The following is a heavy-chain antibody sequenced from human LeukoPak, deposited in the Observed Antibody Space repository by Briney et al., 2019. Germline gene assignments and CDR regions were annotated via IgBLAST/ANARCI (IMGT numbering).Heavy chain of an antibody. Sequence: GASVKVSCKASGYTFTGYYMHWVRQAPGQGLEWMGWINPNSGGTNYAQKFQGRVTMTRDTSISTAYMELSRLRSDDTAVYYCARGRIVGATGAFDIWGQGTMVTVSS. CDR1: GYTFTGYY. CDR3: ARGRIVGATGAFDI. V-gene: IGHV1-2*02. CDR2: INPNSGGT. J-gene: IGHJ3*02. D-gene: IGHD1-26*01.